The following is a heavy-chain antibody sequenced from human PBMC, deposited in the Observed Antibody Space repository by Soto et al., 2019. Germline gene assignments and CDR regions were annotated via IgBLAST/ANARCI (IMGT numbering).Heavy chain of an antibody. Sequence: PGGSLRLSCAASGFTFSSYAMSWVRQAPGKGPEWVSAISGSGGSTYYADSVKGRFTISRDNSKNTLYLQMNSLRAEDTAVYYCAKDRSLYYYDSSGPFDYWGQGTLVTVSS. CDR1: GFTFSSYA. J-gene: IGHJ4*02. V-gene: IGHV3-23*01. D-gene: IGHD3-22*01. CDR2: ISGSGGST. CDR3: AKDRSLYYYDSSGPFDY.